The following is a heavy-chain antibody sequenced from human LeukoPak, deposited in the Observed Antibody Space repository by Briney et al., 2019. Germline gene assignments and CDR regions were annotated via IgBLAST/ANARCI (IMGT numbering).Heavy chain of an antibody. V-gene: IGHV6-1*01. CDR2: TYYRSKWYN. CDR3: ALARSEYHYGMDV. J-gene: IGHJ6*02. Sequence: SQTLSLTCAISGDSVSSISVSWNWIRQSPSRGLEWLGRTYYRSKWYNEYAVSVKGRININPDPSKNQFSLQLNSVTPEDTAVYYCALARSEYHYGMDVWGQGATVTVSS. CDR1: GDSVSSISVS.